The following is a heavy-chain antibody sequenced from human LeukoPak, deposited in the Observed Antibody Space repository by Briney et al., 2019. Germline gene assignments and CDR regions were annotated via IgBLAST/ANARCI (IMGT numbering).Heavy chain of an antibody. CDR3: ARMVTDDTAHWYFDL. J-gene: IGHJ2*01. CDR2: INHSGST. Sequence: SETLSLTCAVYGGSFSGYYWSWIRQPPGKGLEWIGEINHSGSTNYNPSLKSRVTISVDTSKNQFSLKLSSVTAADTAVYYCARMVTDDTAHWYFDLWGRGTLVTVSS. CDR1: GGSFSGYY. D-gene: IGHD5-18*01. V-gene: IGHV4-34*01.